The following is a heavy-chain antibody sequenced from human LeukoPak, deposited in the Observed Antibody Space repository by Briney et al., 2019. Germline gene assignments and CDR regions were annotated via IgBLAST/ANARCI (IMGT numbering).Heavy chain of an antibody. D-gene: IGHD5-18*01. Sequence: QTGGSLRLSCAASGFTFSSYAMSWVRQAPGKGLEWVSAISGSGGSTYYADSVKGRFTISRDNSKNTLYLQMNSLRAEDTAVYYCAKAGIQLWLINWFDPWGQGTLVTVSS. J-gene: IGHJ5*02. CDR1: GFTFSSYA. CDR3: AKAGIQLWLINWFDP. CDR2: ISGSGGST. V-gene: IGHV3-23*01.